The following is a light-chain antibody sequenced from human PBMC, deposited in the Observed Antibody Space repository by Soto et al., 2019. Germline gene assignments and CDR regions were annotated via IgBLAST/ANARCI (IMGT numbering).Light chain of an antibody. CDR2: GAS. Sequence: EVVLTQSLGTLSLSPGDRATLSCRASQTVASTFLAWYQHKPGQSPRLLIYGASTRATDIPDRFSGSGSGPDFTLTISRLVPEDSAVYYCQQYGTSPPLTFCGGTKVEIK. J-gene: IGKJ4*01. V-gene: IGKV3-20*01. CDR3: QQYGTSPPLT. CDR1: QTVASTF.